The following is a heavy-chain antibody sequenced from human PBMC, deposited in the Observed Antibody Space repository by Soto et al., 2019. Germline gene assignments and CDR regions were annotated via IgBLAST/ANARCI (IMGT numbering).Heavy chain of an antibody. V-gene: IGHV3-30*18. CDR2: ISSDGNNK. CDR1: GFTFSSFG. D-gene: IGHD2-15*01. CDR3: AKVGYCSGGSCYSDDAFDI. J-gene: IGHJ3*02. Sequence: GGSLRLSCAASGFTFSSFGMHWVRQAPGKGLEWVALISSDGNNKFYADSVKGRFTISRDNSKNTLYLQMNSLRAEDTAIYYCAKVGYCSGGSCYSDDAFDIWGQRAVVTVSS.